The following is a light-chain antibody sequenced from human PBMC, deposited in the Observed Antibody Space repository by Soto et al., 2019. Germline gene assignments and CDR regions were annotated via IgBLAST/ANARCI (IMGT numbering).Light chain of an antibody. CDR2: GAS. CDR1: RSISTN. V-gene: IGKV3-15*01. J-gene: IGKJ4*01. CDR3: QPHNNWPVVT. Sequence: EMVLTQSPATLSVSPGERITLSCRASRSISTNLAWYQQKPGQAPRLLIYGASTLATGVPPRFSGRGSGTEFTRTISSLQSEDFAVYYCQPHNNWPVVTFGGGTKVEIK.